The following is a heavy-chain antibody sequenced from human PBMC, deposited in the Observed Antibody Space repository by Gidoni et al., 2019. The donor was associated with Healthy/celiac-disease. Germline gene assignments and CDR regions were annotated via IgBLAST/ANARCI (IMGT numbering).Heavy chain of an antibody. V-gene: IGHV1-18*01. CDR3: AREQQLYYYYYYGMDV. D-gene: IGHD6-13*01. Sequence: QVQLVQSGAEVKKPGASVKVSCKASGYTFTSYGISWVRQAPGQGLEWMGWISAYNGNTNYAQKLQGRVTMTTDTSTSTAYMELRSLRSDDTAVYYCAREQQLYYYYYYGMDVWGQGTTVTVSS. J-gene: IGHJ6*02. CDR1: GYTFTSYG. CDR2: ISAYNGNT.